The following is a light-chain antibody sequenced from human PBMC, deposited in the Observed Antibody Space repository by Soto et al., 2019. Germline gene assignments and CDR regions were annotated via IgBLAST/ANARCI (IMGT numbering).Light chain of an antibody. Sequence: EIVLTQSPGTLSLSPGERATLSCRASQSVSSSFVAWFQQKPGQAPRLLIYGTSSRATGIPDRFSGSGSGTDFTLTISGLHAEDSATYYCQQYTNFPLTFGGGTKVEIK. CDR3: QQYTNFPLT. J-gene: IGKJ4*01. V-gene: IGKV3-20*01. CDR2: GTS. CDR1: QSVSSSF.